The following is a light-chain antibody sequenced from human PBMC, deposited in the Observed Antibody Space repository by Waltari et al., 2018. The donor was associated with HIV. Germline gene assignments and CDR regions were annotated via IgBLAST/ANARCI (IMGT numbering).Light chain of an antibody. V-gene: IGKV1-39*01. J-gene: IGKJ2*02. Sequence: DIQMTQSPSSLSASGGARVAITCRASQNIGTFLNWYQQKPGRAPKLLIYVASTLETGVPSRFSGSGSGTEFTLTISSLQAEDVAGYYCQQSYSSPRTFGQGTNLEIK. CDR2: VAS. CDR1: QNIGTF. CDR3: QQSYSSPRT.